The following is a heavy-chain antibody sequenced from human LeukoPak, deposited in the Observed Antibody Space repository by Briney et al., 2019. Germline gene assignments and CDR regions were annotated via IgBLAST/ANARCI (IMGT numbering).Heavy chain of an antibody. CDR3: ARYRYGDFSLNWFDP. V-gene: IGHV1-69*04. J-gene: IGHJ5*02. Sequence: SVKVSCKASGGTFSSYAISWVRQAPGQGLEWMGRIIPILGIANYAQKFQGRVTITAGKSTSTAYMELSSLRSEDTAVYYCARYRYGDFSLNWFDPWGQGTLVTVSS. D-gene: IGHD4-17*01. CDR1: GGTFSSYA. CDR2: IIPILGIA.